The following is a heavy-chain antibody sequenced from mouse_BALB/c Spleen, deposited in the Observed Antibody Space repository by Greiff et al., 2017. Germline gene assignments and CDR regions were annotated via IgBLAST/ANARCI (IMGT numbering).Heavy chain of an antibody. V-gene: IGHV1S81*02. D-gene: IGHD1-1*01. Sequence: VQLQQPGAELVKPGASVKLSCKASGYTFTSYWMHWVKQRPGQGLEWIGEINPSNGRTNYNEKFKSKATLTVDKSSSTAYMQLSSLTSEDSAVYYCARRYGYAMDYWGQGTSVTVSS. CDR1: GYTFTSYW. CDR3: ARRYGYAMDY. J-gene: IGHJ4*01. CDR2: INPSNGRT.